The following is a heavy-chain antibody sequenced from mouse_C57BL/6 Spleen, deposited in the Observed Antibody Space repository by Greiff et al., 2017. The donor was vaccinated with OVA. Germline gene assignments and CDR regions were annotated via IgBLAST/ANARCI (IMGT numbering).Heavy chain of an antibody. J-gene: IGHJ3*01. V-gene: IGHV14-2*01. Sequence: EVQLQQSGAELVKPGASVKLSCTASGFNIKDYYMHWVKQRTEQGLEWIGRIDPEDGETKSAPKFQGKAPITADTSSNTAYLKLSSLTSEDTAVNYCARSKDYDVPWFAYWGQGTLVTVSA. D-gene: IGHD2-4*01. CDR2: IDPEDGET. CDR3: ARSKDYDVPWFAY. CDR1: GFNIKDYY.